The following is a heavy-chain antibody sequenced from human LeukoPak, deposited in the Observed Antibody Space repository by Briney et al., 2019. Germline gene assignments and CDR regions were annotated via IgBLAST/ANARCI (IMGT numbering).Heavy chain of an antibody. J-gene: IGHJ4*02. CDR2: ISYDGSNK. Sequence: GRSPRLSCAASGFTFSSYTMHWVRQAPGKGLEWVAVISYDGSNKYHADSVKGRFTISRDNSKNTLYLQMSSLRAEDTAVYYCAREMATTETFVYWGQGTLVTVSS. CDR1: GFTFSSYT. D-gene: IGHD5-12*01. V-gene: IGHV3-30-3*01. CDR3: AREMATTETFVY.